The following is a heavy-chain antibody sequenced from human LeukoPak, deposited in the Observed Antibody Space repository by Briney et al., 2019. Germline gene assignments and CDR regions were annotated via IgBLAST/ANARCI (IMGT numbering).Heavy chain of an antibody. CDR3: AKSPYYDASGYNREYYFDC. CDR2: ITGGGGST. V-gene: IGHV3-23*01. J-gene: IGHJ4*02. Sequence: GGSLRLSCAASELTFSSYSMSWVRQAPGKGLEWVSSITGGGGSTYFADSVKDRFTISRDNSRNTLYLQLNSLRAEDTAVYYCAKSPYYDASGYNREYYFDCWGQGTLVTVSS. D-gene: IGHD3-22*01. CDR1: ELTFSSYS.